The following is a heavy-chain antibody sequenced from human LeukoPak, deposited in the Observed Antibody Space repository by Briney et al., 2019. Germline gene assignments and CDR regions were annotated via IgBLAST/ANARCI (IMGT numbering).Heavy chain of an antibody. D-gene: IGHD3-9*01. J-gene: IGHJ4*02. Sequence: SVKVSCKASGGTFSSYAISWVRQAPGQGLEWMGGTIPIFGTANYAQKFQGRVTITADESTSTAYMELSSLRSEDTAVYYCAREDYDILTGYLRGGIFDYWGQGTLVTVSS. V-gene: IGHV1-69*13. CDR2: TIPIFGTA. CDR1: GGTFSSYA. CDR3: AREDYDILTGYLRGGIFDY.